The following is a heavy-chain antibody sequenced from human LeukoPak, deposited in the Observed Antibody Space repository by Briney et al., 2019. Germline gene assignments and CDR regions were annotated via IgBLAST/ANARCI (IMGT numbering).Heavy chain of an antibody. D-gene: IGHD2-2*02. J-gene: IGHJ3*02. CDR3: ARPYCHSTNCYKFDAFYI. CDR1: GGSISSYY. CDR2: TYYSGST. V-gene: IGHV4-59*08. Sequence: SETLSLTCTVSGGSISSYYWSWIRQPPGKGLEWIGYTYYSGSTNYNPSLKSRVTISVDTSKNQFSLKLSSVTAADTAVHYCARPYCHSTNCYKFDAFYIWGQGTMVTVPS.